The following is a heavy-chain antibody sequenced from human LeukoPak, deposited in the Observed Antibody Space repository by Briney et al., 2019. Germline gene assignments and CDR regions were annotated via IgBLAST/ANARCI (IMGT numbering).Heavy chain of an antibody. CDR1: GFTFSSYA. J-gene: IGHJ4*02. V-gene: IGHV4-34*01. CDR3: ARGGVPNDY. CDR2: INHSGST. D-gene: IGHD3-10*01. Sequence: EPGGSLRLSCAASGFTFSSYAMSWVRQAPGKGLEWIGEINHSGSTNYNPSLKSRVTISVDTSKNQFSLKLSSVTAADTAVYYCARGGVPNDYWGQGTLVTVSS.